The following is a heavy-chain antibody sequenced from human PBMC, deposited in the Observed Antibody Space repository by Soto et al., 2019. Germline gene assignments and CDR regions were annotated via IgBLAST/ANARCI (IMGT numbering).Heavy chain of an antibody. Sequence: GGSLRLSCAASGFTFSSYWMSWVRQAPGKGLEWVANIKQDGSEKYYVDSVKGRFTISRDNAKNSLYLQMNSLRAEDTAVYYCARDRNLGYCSSTSCYGKDQDAFDIWGQGTMVTVSS. J-gene: IGHJ3*02. D-gene: IGHD2-2*01. CDR3: ARDRNLGYCSSTSCYGKDQDAFDI. CDR1: GFTFSSYW. V-gene: IGHV3-7*05. CDR2: IKQDGSEK.